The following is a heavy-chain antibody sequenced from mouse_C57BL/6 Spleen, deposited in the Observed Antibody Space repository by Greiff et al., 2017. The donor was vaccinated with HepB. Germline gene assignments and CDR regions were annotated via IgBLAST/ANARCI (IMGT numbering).Heavy chain of an antibody. J-gene: IGHJ2*01. Sequence: QVQLQQPGTELVKPGASVKLSCKASGYTFTSYWMHWVKQRPGQGLAWIGNINPSNGGTNYNEKFKSKATLTVDKSSSTAYMQLSSLTSEDSAVYYCAREGNYGSWYYFDYWGQGTTLTVSS. CDR3: AREGNYGSWYYFDY. CDR1: GYTFTSYW. D-gene: IGHD1-1*01. V-gene: IGHV1-53*01. CDR2: INPSNGGT.